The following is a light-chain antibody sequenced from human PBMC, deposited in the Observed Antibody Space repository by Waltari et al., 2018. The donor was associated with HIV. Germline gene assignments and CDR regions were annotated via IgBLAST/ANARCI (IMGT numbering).Light chain of an antibody. CDR1: SSDVGGYNY. CDR2: GVN. V-gene: IGLV2-8*01. CDR3: SSYAGSNNVV. Sequence: QSALTQPPSASGSPGQSVTISCTGTSSDVGGYNYVSWYQQHPGKAPKLMIYGVNKPPSGVPGRFSGSKSGNTASLTVAGLQAEDEAEYYCSSYAGSNNVVFGGGTKLTVL. J-gene: IGLJ2*01.